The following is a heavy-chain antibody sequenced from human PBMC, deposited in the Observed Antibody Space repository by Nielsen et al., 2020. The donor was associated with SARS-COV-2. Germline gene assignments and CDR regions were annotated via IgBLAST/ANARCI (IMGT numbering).Heavy chain of an antibody. J-gene: IGHJ4*02. D-gene: IGHD3-3*01. CDR1: GFTFSSYG. V-gene: IGHV3-30*19. Sequence: GESLKISCAASGFTFSSYGMHWVRQAPGKGLEWVAVISYDGSNKYYADSVKGRFTISRDNSKNTLYLQMNSLRAEDTAVYYCTFWSGYYSPVDYWGQVTLVTVSS. CDR3: TFWSGYYSPVDY. CDR2: ISYDGSNK.